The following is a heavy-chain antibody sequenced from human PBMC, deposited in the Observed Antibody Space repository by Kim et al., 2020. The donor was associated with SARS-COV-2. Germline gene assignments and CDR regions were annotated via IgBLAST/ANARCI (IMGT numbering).Heavy chain of an antibody. CDR3: ASIMEGGSDYGGNTGVDY. CDR1: GFTFSSYA. V-gene: IGHV3-30*04. CDR2: ISYAGSNK. Sequence: GGSLRLSCAASGFTFSSYAMHWVRQAPGKGLEWVAVISYAGSNKYYADSVKGRFTISRDNSKNTLYLQMNSLRAEDTAVYYCASIMEGGSDYGGNTGVDYWGQGTLVTVSS. J-gene: IGHJ4*02. D-gene: IGHD4-17*01.